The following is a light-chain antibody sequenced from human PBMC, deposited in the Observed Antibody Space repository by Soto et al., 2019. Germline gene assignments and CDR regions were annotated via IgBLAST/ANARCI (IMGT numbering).Light chain of an antibody. Sequence: EIVMTQSPATLSMSPGERVTLSCRASHSAGTILAWFQQRPGQXPRXXIFDASQRATGIPARFSGSGSGTDLTITISSLEPEDGEVYYCQQRSNWPRTFGQGTKVDIK. CDR1: HSAGTI. CDR2: DAS. CDR3: QQRSNWPRT. V-gene: IGKV3-11*01. J-gene: IGKJ1*01.